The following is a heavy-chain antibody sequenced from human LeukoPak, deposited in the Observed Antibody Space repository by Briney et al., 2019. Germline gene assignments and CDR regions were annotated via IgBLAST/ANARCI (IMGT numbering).Heavy chain of an antibody. Sequence: SETLSLTCAVYGGSFSGYYWSWIRQPPGKGLEWIGEINHSGSTNYNPSLKSRVFISVDTSNNQFSLKLTSVTAADTALYYCARDVKSRRRQWFGELSVYYYYYMDVWGKGTTVTISS. CDR3: ARDVKSRRRQWFGELSVYYYYYMDV. D-gene: IGHD3-10*01. CDR2: INHSGST. J-gene: IGHJ6*03. CDR1: GGSFSGYY. V-gene: IGHV4-34*01.